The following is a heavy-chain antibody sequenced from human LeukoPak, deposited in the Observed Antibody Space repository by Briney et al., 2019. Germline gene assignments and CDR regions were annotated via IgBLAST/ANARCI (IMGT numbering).Heavy chain of an antibody. Sequence: PGGSLRLSCAASGFTFSSYWMSWVRQAPGKGLEWVANIKQDGSRKYYVDSVKGRFTISRDNAKNSLYLQMNSLRAEDTAVYYCARDPSLGRDLAYCGGDCYLFNWGQGTLVTVSS. J-gene: IGHJ4*02. CDR1: GFTFSSYW. V-gene: IGHV3-7*01. CDR2: IKQDGSRK. D-gene: IGHD2-21*02. CDR3: ARDPSLGRDLAYCGGDCYLFN.